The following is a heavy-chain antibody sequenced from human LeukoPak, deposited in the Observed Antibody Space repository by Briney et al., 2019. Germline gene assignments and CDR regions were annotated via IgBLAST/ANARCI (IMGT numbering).Heavy chain of an antibody. D-gene: IGHD2-2*02. CDR1: GDSISSGDYS. J-gene: IGHJ4*02. CDR3: ARLPGVRYCSSSSCYTFDY. Sequence: SETLSLTCIVSGDSISSGDYSWSWIRQPPGKGLEWIGYIYYSGSSYYNPSLKSRITMSVDTSKNQFSLKLTSVTAADTAVYYCARLPGVRYCSSSSCYTFDYWGQGTLVTVSS. V-gene: IGHV4-30-4*08. CDR2: IYYSGSS.